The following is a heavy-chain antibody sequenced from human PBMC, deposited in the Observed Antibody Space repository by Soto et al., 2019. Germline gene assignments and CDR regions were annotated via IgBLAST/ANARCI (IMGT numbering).Heavy chain of an antibody. V-gene: IGHV3-23*01. CDR2: ITGTGAHT. D-gene: IGHD2-21*01. CDR1: GFTFGTYA. Sequence: EVQLLESGGGLVQPGGSLRLSCEASGFTFGTYAMSWVRQAPGKGLDWVSGITGTGAHTYYTDSVKGRFTISRDNSKKTLYLQLNSLGADDTAVYYCAIGNGGGYFDLWGRGSLVTVSS. CDR3: AIGNGGGYFDL. J-gene: IGHJ2*01.